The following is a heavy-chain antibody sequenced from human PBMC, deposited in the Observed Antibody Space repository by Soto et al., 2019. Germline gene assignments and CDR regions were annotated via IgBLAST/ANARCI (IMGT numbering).Heavy chain of an antibody. D-gene: IGHD6-13*01. CDR3: AREGMYSSSWYRYYYYYGMDV. CDR1: GGTFSSYA. J-gene: IGHJ6*04. CDR2: IITIFGTA. V-gene: IGHV1-69*06. Sequence: QVQLVQSGAEVKKPGSSVKVSCKASGGTFSSYAISWVRQAPGQGLEWMGGIITIFGTANYAQKFQGRVTITADKSTSTNYMELSSLRSEDTAVYYCAREGMYSSSWYRYYYYYGMDVWGKGTTVTVSS.